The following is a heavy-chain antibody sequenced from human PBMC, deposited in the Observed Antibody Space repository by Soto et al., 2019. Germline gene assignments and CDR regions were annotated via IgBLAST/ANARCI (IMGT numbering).Heavy chain of an antibody. CDR3: AKISEAGSFFDY. J-gene: IGHJ4*02. D-gene: IGHD6-13*01. Sequence: VGSLRLSCAASAFTFSSYRMQWVRQAPGKGLEWVSSVSSSSSYIYYADSVKGRFTISRDNAKKSLYLQMNSLRAEDTAVYYCAKISEAGSFFDYWGQGTLVTVSS. CDR1: AFTFSSYR. CDR2: VSSSSSYI. V-gene: IGHV3-21*01.